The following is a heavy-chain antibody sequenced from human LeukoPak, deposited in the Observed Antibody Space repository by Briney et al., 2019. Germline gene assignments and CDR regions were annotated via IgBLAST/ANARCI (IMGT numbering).Heavy chain of an antibody. J-gene: IGHJ3*02. CDR3: ARSVIPGDAFDI. V-gene: IGHV4-61*01. D-gene: IGHD3-16*02. CDR2: IYYSGST. CDR1: GGSVSSGSYY. Sequence: PSETLSLTCTVSGGSVSSGSYYWSWIRQPPGKGLEWIRYIYYSGSTNYNPSLKSRVTISVDTSKNQFSLKLSSVTAADTAVYYCARSVIPGDAFDIWGQGTMVTVSS.